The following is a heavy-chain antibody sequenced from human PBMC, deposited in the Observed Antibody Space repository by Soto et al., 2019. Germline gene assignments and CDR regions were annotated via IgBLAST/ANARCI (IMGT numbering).Heavy chain of an antibody. V-gene: IGHV3-23*01. Sequence: GGSLRLSCAASGFTFSSYAMSWVRQAPGKGLEWVSAISGSGGSTYYADSVKGRFTISRDNSKNTLYLQMNSLRAEDTAVYYCAKDPPSEYDFWSGFTIAASSRHYGMDVWGQGTTVTVSS. D-gene: IGHD3-3*01. CDR1: GFTFSSYA. CDR3: AKDPPSEYDFWSGFTIAASSRHYGMDV. CDR2: ISGSGGST. J-gene: IGHJ6*02.